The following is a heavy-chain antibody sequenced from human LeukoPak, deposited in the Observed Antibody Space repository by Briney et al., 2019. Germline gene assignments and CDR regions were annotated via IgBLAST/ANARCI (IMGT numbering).Heavy chain of an antibody. Sequence: GGSLRLSCAASGFTFSDYYMSWIRQAPGKGLEWVSYISSSGSTIYYADSVKGRFTISRDNAKNSLYLQMNSLRAEDTAVYYCARDVSTDSSSWYGDAFDIWGQGTMVTVSS. D-gene: IGHD6-13*01. J-gene: IGHJ3*02. CDR3: ARDVSTDSSSWYGDAFDI. CDR1: GFTFSDYY. V-gene: IGHV3-11*04. CDR2: ISSSGSTI.